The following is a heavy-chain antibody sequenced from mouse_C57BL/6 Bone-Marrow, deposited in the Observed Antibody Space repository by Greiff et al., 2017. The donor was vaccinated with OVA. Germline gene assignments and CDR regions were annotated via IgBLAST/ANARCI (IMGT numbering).Heavy chain of an antibody. CDR3: ARSGDYQAWFAY. Sequence: VQLQQSGAELARPGASVKLSCKASGYTFTSYGISWVKQRTGQGLEWIGEIYPRSGNTYYNEKFKGKATLTADKSSSTAYMELRSLTSEDSAVYFCARSGDYQAWFAYWGQGTLVTVSA. D-gene: IGHD2-4*01. J-gene: IGHJ3*01. CDR2: IYPRSGNT. V-gene: IGHV1-81*01. CDR1: GYTFTSYG.